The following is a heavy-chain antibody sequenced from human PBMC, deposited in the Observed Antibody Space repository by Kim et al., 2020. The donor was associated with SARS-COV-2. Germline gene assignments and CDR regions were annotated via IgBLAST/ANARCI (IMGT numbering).Heavy chain of an antibody. CDR2: IYPGDSDT. Sequence: GESLKISCKGSGYSFTSYWIGWVRQMPGKGLEWMGIIYPGDSDTRYSPSFQGQVTISADKSISTAYLQWSSLKASDTAMYYCARREYYDILTGYSTPFDYWGQGTLVTVSS. CDR1: GYSFTSYW. V-gene: IGHV5-51*01. D-gene: IGHD3-9*01. J-gene: IGHJ4*02. CDR3: ARREYYDILTGYSTPFDY.